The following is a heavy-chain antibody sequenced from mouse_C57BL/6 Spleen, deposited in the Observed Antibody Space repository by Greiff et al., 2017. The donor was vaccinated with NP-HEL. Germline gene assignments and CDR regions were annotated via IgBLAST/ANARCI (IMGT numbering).Heavy chain of an antibody. CDR2: IDPSDSET. Sequence: VQLQQPGAELVRPGSSVKLSCKASGYTFTSYWMHWVKQRPIQGLEWIGNIDPSDSETHYNQKFKDKATLTVDKSSSTAYMQLSSLTSEDSAVYYCARGDYDRVDYWGQGTTLTVSS. J-gene: IGHJ2*01. D-gene: IGHD2-4*01. CDR1: GYTFTSYW. V-gene: IGHV1-52*01. CDR3: ARGDYDRVDY.